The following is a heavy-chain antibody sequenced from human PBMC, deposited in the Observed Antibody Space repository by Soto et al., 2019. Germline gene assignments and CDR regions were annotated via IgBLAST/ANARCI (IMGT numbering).Heavy chain of an antibody. J-gene: IGHJ4*02. CDR2: IKSKIDAETT. V-gene: IGHV3-15*01. CDR3: AKRGVGYSGPGFDY. D-gene: IGHD5-12*01. CDR1: GFTFSDAW. Sequence: GGSLRLSCAASGFTFSDAWMSWVRQAPGKGLEWVGRIKSKIDAETTDYAAPGEGRFTISRDDSKTTLYLQMNSLKTEDTAVYYCAKRGVGYSGPGFDYWGQGALVTVSS.